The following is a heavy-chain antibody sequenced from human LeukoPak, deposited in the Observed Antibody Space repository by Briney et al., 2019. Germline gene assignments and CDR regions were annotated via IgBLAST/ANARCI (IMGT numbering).Heavy chain of an antibody. V-gene: IGHV1-2*02. CDR3: ARDHGDIVVVPAAIGDDP. Sequence: ASVKVSCKASGYTFTGYYMHWVRQAPGQGLEWMGWINPNSGGTNYAQMFQGRVTMTRDTSISTAYMELSRLRSDDTAVYYCARDHGDIVVVPAAIGDDPWGQGTLVTVSS. J-gene: IGHJ5*02. CDR2: INPNSGGT. CDR1: GYTFTGYY. D-gene: IGHD2-2*02.